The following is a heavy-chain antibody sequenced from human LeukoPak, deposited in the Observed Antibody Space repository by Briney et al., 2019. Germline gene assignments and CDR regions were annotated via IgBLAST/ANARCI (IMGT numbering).Heavy chain of an antibody. D-gene: IGHD3-22*01. CDR2: IWYDGSNK. V-gene: IGHV3-33*01. CDR3: ARGNYDSSGYLDY. CDR1: GFTFSNYG. J-gene: IGHJ4*02. Sequence: GGSLRLSCAASGFTFSNYGMHWVRQAPGKGLERVAVIWYDGSNKYYADSVKGRFTISRDNSKNTLYLQMNSLRAEDTAVYYCARGNYDSSGYLDYWGQGALCTVSS.